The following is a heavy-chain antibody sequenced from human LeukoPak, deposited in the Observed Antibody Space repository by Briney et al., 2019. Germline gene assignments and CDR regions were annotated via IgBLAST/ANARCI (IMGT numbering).Heavy chain of an antibody. D-gene: IGHD4-23*01. J-gene: IGHJ4*02. CDR1: GGSISSYY. CDR2: TYYSGST. Sequence: DTLSLTCTVSGGSISSYYWSWIRQPPGKGRECLGYTYYSGSTSYSPSLKSRVTISVDTSKNQFSLKLSSVAAADTAVYYCARRLYGGNFDNWGQGTLVTVS. V-gene: IGHV4-59*07. CDR3: ARRLYGGNFDN.